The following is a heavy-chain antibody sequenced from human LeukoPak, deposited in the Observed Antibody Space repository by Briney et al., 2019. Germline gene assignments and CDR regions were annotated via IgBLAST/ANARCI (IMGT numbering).Heavy chain of an antibody. D-gene: IGHD3-10*01. CDR2: INPNSGGT. Sequence: ASVKVSCKASGYTFTGYYMHWVRQAPGQGLEWMGWINPNSGGTNYAQKFQGRVTMTRDTSISTAYMELSRLRSDDTAVYYCARLFDGSGGAFDYWGQGTLVTVSS. V-gene: IGHV1-2*02. CDR3: ARLFDGSGGAFDY. CDR1: GYTFTGYY. J-gene: IGHJ4*02.